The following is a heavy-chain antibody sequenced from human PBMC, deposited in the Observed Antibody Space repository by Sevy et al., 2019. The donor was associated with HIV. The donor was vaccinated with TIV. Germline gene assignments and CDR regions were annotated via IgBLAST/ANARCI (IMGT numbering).Heavy chain of an antibody. V-gene: IGHV1-24*01. CDR2: FHAEDGER. CDR1: GYTLTKLS. D-gene: IGHD3-22*01. Sequence: ASVKVSCKVSGYTLTKLSMHWVRQAPGKGLEWMGSFHAEDGERIYAQNFQGRVTMSEDTSTDTAYMDLSSLRSDDTAVYFCAATREYYYGNSGYFDYWGQGTLVTVSS. J-gene: IGHJ4*02. CDR3: AATREYYYGNSGYFDY.